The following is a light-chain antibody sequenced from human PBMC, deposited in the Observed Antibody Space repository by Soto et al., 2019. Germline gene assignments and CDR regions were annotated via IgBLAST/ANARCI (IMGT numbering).Light chain of an antibody. CDR2: GAS. Sequence: EVVLRQSPATLSVSPVERATLSCRASQTVSRSLAWYQQRPGQAPRLLIYGASTRATGVSDRFSGSGSGTDFTLTISSLQSEDFAVYYCQQYIDWPPYTFGQGTKVDIK. CDR1: QTVSRS. J-gene: IGKJ2*01. CDR3: QQYIDWPPYT. V-gene: IGKV3-15*01.